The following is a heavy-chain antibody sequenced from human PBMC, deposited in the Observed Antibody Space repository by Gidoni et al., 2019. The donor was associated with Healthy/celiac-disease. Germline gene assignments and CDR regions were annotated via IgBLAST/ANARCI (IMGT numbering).Heavy chain of an antibody. CDR3: ARDYYGSGSYYPNWFDP. Sequence: AGFTFSSYSMNWVRQAPGKGLEWVSSISSSGSTIYYADSVKGRFTISRDNAKTSLYLQMNSLRAEDTAVYYCARDYYGSGSYYPNWFDPWGQGTLVTVSS. CDR1: GFTFSSYS. D-gene: IGHD3-10*01. CDR2: ISSSGSTI. V-gene: IGHV3-21*01. J-gene: IGHJ5*02.